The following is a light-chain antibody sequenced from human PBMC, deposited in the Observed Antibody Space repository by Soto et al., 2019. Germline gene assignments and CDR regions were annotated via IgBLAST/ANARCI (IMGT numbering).Light chain of an antibody. J-gene: IGLJ2*01. V-gene: IGLV1-40*01. CDR2: GNS. CDR3: QSYDSSLIYVV. Sequence: QSVPTQPPSVSGAPGQRVTISCTGSSSNIGAGYDVHWYQQLPGTAPKLLIYGNSNRPSGVPDRFSGSKSGTSASLAITGLQAEDEADYYCQSYDSSLIYVVFGGGTKLTVL. CDR1: SSNIGAGYD.